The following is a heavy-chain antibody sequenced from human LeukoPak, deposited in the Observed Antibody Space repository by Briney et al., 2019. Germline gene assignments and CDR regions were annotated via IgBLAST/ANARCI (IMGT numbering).Heavy chain of an antibody. CDR1: GYTFTSYG. CDR2: MNPNSGNT. D-gene: IGHD2-21*02. CDR3: ARGGGRGDPFDY. J-gene: IGHJ4*02. Sequence: ASVKVSCKASGYTFTSYGISWVRQAPGQGLEWMGWMNPNSGNTGYAQKFQGRVTMTRNTSISTAYMELSSLRSEDTAVYYCARGGGRGDPFDYWGQGTLVTVSS. V-gene: IGHV1-8*02.